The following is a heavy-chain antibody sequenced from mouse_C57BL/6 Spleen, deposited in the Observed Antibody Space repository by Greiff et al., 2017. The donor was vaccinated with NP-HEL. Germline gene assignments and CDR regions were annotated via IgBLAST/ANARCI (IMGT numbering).Heavy chain of an antibody. CDR2: ISSGGDYI. CDR1: GFTFSSYA. Sequence: EVKLMESGEGLVKPGGSLKLSCAASGFTFSSYAMSWVRQTPEKRLEWVAYISSGGDYIHYADTVKGRFTISRDNARNTLYLQMSSLKSEDTAMYYCTRDSSGFDYWGQSTTLTVSS. V-gene: IGHV5-9-1*02. D-gene: IGHD3-2*02. CDR3: TRDSSGFDY. J-gene: IGHJ2*01.